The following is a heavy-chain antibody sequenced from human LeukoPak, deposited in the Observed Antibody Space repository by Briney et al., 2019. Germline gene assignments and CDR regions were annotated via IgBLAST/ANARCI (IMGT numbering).Heavy chain of an antibody. CDR1: GFTFSSYA. Sequence: PGGSLRLSCAASGFTFSSYAMSWVRQAPGKGLEWVSAISGSGGSTYYADSVKGRFSISRDNSRNTLYLQLNSLRAEDTAIYYCAKEIDSSWQDWGQGTLVTVSS. J-gene: IGHJ4*02. D-gene: IGHD6-13*01. CDR2: ISGSGGST. V-gene: IGHV3-23*01. CDR3: AKEIDSSWQD.